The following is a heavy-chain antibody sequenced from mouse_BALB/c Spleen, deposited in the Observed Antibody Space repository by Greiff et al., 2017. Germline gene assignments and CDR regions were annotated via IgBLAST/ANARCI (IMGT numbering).Heavy chain of an antibody. CDR1: GFTFSSYA. D-gene: IGHD1-1*01. Sequence: EVKVVESGGGLVKPGGSLKLSCAASGFTFSSYAMSWVRQSPEKRLEWVADISSGGSYTYYPDTVTGRFTISRDNAKNTLYLEMSSLRSEDTAMYYCARGTDYYGSSYRYYFDYWGQGTTLTVSS. V-gene: IGHV5-9-4*01. J-gene: IGHJ2*01. CDR3: ARGTDYYGSSYRYYFDY. CDR2: ISSGGSYT.